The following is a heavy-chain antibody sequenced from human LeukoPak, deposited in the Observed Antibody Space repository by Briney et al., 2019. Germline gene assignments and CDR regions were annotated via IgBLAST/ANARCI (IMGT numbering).Heavy chain of an antibody. CDR3: ARGIDY. V-gene: IGHV3-7*03. CDR1: GFTFTKFW. CDR2: IQEDGKKE. J-gene: IGHJ4*02. Sequence: GGSLRLSCEASGFTFTKFWMSWVRQAPGKGLEWVANIQEDGKKENYVDSVRGRFTISRDTSKNMVFLQMNSLRVEDTAVYYCARGIDYWGRGTLVTVSS.